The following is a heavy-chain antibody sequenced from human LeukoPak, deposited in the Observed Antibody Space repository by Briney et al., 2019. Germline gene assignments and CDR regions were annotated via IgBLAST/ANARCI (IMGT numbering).Heavy chain of an antibody. CDR2: IYYSGST. D-gene: IGHD2-2*01. CDR3: AILGGYCSSTSCYNPY. V-gene: IGHV4-61*01. Sequence: SETLSLTCTVSGYSISSGYYWSWIRQPPGKGLEWIGYIYYSGSTNCNPSLKSRVTISVDTSKNQFSLKLSSVTAADTAVYYCAILGGYCSSTSCYNPYWGQGTLVTVSS. J-gene: IGHJ4*02. CDR1: GYSISSGYY.